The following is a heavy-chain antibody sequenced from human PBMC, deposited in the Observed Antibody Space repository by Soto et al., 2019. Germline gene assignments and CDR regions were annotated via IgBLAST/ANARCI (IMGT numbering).Heavy chain of an antibody. V-gene: IGHV3-33*01. CDR3: ARVATVTAPDY. J-gene: IGHJ4*02. CDR2: IWYDGSNK. Sequence: QVQLVESGGGVVQPGRSLRLSCAASGFTFSSYGMHWVRQAPGKGLEWVAVIWYDGSNKYYADSVKGRFTISRDNSKNTLYLQMNSLRAEDRAVYYCARVATVTAPDYWGQGTLVTVSS. D-gene: IGHD4-17*01. CDR1: GFTFSSYG.